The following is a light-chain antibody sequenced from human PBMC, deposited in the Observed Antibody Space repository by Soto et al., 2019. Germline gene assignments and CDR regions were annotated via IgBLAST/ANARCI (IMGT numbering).Light chain of an antibody. CDR3: QQFSSYPLT. Sequence: DIGLTQSPATLSLSPGERATLSCRASQSISNYLAWYQHKPGQAPRLLIYDASNRATATPPRFSGSGTGTDFTLTISSLEPEDFAVYYCQQFSSYPLTFGGGTKVDIK. CDR1: QSISNY. V-gene: IGKV3D-11*02. J-gene: IGKJ4*01. CDR2: DAS.